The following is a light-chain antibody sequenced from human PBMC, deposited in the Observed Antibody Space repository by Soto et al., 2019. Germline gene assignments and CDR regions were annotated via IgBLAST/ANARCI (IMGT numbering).Light chain of an antibody. Sequence: DIQMTQSPSSLSASVGDRVTITCQASQDIDNYLNWYQQKPGQTPKLLIHAASTLETGVPSRFSASRSGTDFSFSISSLQPEDFATYYCQQYDSLPTFGKGTRLAIK. CDR3: QQYDSLPT. V-gene: IGKV1-33*01. J-gene: IGKJ5*01. CDR2: AAS. CDR1: QDIDNY.